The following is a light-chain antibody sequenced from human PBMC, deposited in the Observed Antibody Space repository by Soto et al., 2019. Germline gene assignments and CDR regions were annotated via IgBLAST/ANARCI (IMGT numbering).Light chain of an antibody. CDR3: AAWNGTLNGLYV. Sequence: QSVLTQPPSAYGTPGQRVTISCSGSSSNIGSLSVDWYQHLPGTAPKLLIYSDYQRPSGVPDRFSGSKSGTSASLAISGLQSEDDADYYCAAWNGTLNGLYVFGTGTKVTVL. V-gene: IGLV1-44*01. CDR2: SDY. CDR1: SSNIGSLS. J-gene: IGLJ1*01.